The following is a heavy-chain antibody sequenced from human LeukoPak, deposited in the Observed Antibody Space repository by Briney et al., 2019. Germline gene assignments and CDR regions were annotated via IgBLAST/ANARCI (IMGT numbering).Heavy chain of an antibody. J-gene: IGHJ5*02. CDR2: ISYDGSNK. V-gene: IGHV3-30*18. CDR3: AKVRRGYCSGGSCCSWFDP. D-gene: IGHD2-15*01. Sequence: GGSLRLSCAASGFTFSSYGMHWVRQAPGKGLEWVAVISYDGSNKYYADSVKGRFTISRDNSKNTLYLQMNSLRAEDTAVYYCAKVRRGYCSGGSCCSWFDPWGQGTLVTVSS. CDR1: GFTFSSYG.